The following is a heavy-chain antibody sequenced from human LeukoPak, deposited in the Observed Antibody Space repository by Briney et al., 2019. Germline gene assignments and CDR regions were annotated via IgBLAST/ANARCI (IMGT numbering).Heavy chain of an antibody. CDR3: ARENWSIDY. CDR2: INQDGSVQ. D-gene: IGHD1-1*01. Sequence: GGSLRLSCAASGFTFTTYYMTWVRQAPGKGLEWVANINQDGSVQNYVDSVKGRFTFSRDNAKNSVYLQLDCLRADDTAVYYCARENWSIDYWGQGTLVTVSS. CDR1: GFTFTTYY. J-gene: IGHJ4*02. V-gene: IGHV3-7*01.